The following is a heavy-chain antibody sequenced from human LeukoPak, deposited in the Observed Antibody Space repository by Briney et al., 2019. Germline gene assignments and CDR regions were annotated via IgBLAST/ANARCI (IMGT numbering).Heavy chain of an antibody. CDR2: INSDGGST. V-gene: IGHV3-74*01. CDR1: GFTFSSYW. D-gene: IGHD1-26*01. CDR3: ARVMVGATH. J-gene: IGHJ4*02. Sequence: GGSLRLSCAASGFTFSSYWMHWIRQAPGKGLVWFSRINSDGGSTSYADSVKGRFTISRDNARNTLFLQMNSLRAEDTAVYYCARVMVGATHWGQGTLVTVSS.